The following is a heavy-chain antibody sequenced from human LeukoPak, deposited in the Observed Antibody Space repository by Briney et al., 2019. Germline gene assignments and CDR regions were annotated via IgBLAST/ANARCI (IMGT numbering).Heavy chain of an antibody. CDR2: INDNGRA. Sequence: SETLSLTCAVYGGSFSNYYWNWIRQPPGKGLEWLGEINDNGRANYNPSLMSRVTVPVDTSKNQFSLRLTSVTATDTAVYYCARRWNYGRNYYIDVWGKGATVSVSS. CDR3: ARRWNYGRNYYIDV. D-gene: IGHD1-7*01. CDR1: GGSFSNYY. V-gene: IGHV4-34*01. J-gene: IGHJ6*03.